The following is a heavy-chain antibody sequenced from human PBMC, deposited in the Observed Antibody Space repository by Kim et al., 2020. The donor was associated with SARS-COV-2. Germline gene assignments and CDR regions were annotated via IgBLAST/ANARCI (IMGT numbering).Heavy chain of an antibody. J-gene: IGHJ4*02. CDR2: IFHTGTT. D-gene: IGHD3-16*01. Sequence: SETLSLTCTVSGGSTSSYYWSWIRQPPGKGLEWIGCIFHTGTTNYSPSLKSRVTLSVDTSKNQFSLKLKSVTAADTAVYYCARTRGPAGGAHLDYWGQGTPVTVSS. V-gene: IGHV4-59*08. CDR3: ARTRGPAGGAHLDY. CDR1: GGSTSSYY.